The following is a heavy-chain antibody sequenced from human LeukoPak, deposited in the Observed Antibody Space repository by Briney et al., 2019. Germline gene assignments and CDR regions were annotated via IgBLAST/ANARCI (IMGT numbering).Heavy chain of an antibody. Sequence: ASVKVSCKASGYTFTSYDINWVRQATGQGLEWMGWMNPNSGNTGYAQKFQGRVTITRNTSISTAYMELSSLRSEDTAVYYCARSGRVSRYYYYMDVWGKGTTVTVSS. J-gene: IGHJ6*03. CDR2: MNPNSGNT. CDR3: ARSGRVSRYYYYMDV. D-gene: IGHD5-24*01. CDR1: GYTFTSYD. V-gene: IGHV1-8*03.